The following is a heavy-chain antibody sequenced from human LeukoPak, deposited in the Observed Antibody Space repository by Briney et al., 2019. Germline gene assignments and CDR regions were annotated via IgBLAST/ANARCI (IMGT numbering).Heavy chain of an antibody. D-gene: IGHD1-26*01. Sequence: GGSLRLSCAASGFSSYGMHWVRQAPGKGLEWVAVISYDGTNKYYADSVKGRFTISRDNSKNTLYLQMNSLRAEDTAVYYCASGGGATRSGYAFDMWGQGTMVTVSS. V-gene: IGHV3-30*03. J-gene: IGHJ3*02. CDR1: GFSSYG. CDR3: ASGGGATRSGYAFDM. CDR2: ISYDGTNK.